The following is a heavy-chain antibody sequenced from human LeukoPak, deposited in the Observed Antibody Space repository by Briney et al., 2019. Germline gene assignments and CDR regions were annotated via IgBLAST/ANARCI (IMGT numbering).Heavy chain of an antibody. D-gene: IGHD3-3*01. CDR3: AKGNTISGEAINYYYYYGMDV. J-gene: IGHJ6*02. Sequence: GGSLRLSCAASGFTFSNYAMSWVRQAPGKGLESVSVISGTGAFTYYADSVKGRFTMSRDNSKTTLYLQMNSLRAEEKAVYYCAKGNTISGEAINYYYYYGMDVWGQGTTVTVSS. CDR2: ISGTGAFT. V-gene: IGHV3-23*01. CDR1: GFTFSNYA.